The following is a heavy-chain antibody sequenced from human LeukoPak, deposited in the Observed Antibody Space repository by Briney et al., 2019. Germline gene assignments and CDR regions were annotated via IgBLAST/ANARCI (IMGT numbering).Heavy chain of an antibody. CDR1: GGSISSYY. CDR3: ARQATYYYDSSGYPGTYYFDY. D-gene: IGHD3-22*01. V-gene: IGHV4-59*08. J-gene: IGHJ4*02. Sequence: SETLSLTCTVSGGSISSYYWSWIRQPPGKGLEWIGYIYYSGSTNYNPSLKSRVTISVDTSKNQFSLKLSSVTAADTAVYYCARQATYYYDSSGYPGTYYFDYWAREPWSPSPQ. CDR2: IYYSGST.